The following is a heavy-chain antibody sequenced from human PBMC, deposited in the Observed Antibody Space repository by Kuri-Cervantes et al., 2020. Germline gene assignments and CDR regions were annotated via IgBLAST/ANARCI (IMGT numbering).Heavy chain of an antibody. V-gene: IGHV1-18*01. D-gene: IGHD4-17*01. CDR1: GYTFTSYG. J-gene: IGHJ3*02. Sequence: ASVKVSCKASGYTFTSYGISWVRQAPGQGLEWMGWISAYNGNTNYAQKLQGRVTMTTDTSTSTAYMELRSLRSDDTAVYYCARAYDYGDYVGAFDTWGQGTMVTVSS. CDR3: ARAYDYGDYVGAFDT. CDR2: ISAYNGNT.